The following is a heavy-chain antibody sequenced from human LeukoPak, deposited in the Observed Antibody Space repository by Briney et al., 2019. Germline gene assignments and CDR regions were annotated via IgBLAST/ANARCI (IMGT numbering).Heavy chain of an antibody. J-gene: IGHJ4*02. D-gene: IGHD3-22*01. CDR3: AKENDYDSQTHFHY. V-gene: IGHV3-23*01. Sequence: GGSLRLSCAASGFTFSSSAMSWVRQAPGKGLEWVSTISGSGSGSSTYYADSVKGRFTVSRDNSKNTLYLQMNSLRAEDTAVYYCAKENDYDSQTHFHYWGQGTLVTVSS. CDR2: ISGSGSGSST. CDR1: GFTFSSSA.